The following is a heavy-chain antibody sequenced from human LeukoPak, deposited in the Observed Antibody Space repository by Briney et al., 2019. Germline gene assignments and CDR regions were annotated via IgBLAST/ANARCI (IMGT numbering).Heavy chain of an antibody. Sequence: SETLSLTCTVSGGSISSYYWSWIRQPPGKGLEWIGYIYYSGSTDYNPSLKSRVTISVDTSKNQFSLKLSSVTTADTAVYYCARAWLQPYFFDYWGQGTLVTVSS. D-gene: IGHD5-24*01. CDR2: IYYSGST. CDR1: GGSISSYY. J-gene: IGHJ4*02. V-gene: IGHV4-59*01. CDR3: ARAWLQPYFFDY.